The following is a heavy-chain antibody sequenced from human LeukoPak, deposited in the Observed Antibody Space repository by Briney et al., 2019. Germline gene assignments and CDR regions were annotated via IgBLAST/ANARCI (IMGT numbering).Heavy chain of an antibody. CDR2: FDPEDGET. J-gene: IGHJ3*02. D-gene: IGHD3-3*01. V-gene: IGHV1-24*01. CDR1: GYTLTELS. CDR3: ATDRNHDFWSGSRLGAFDI. Sequence: GASVKVSCKVSGYTLTELSMHWVRQAPGKGLEWMGGFDPEDGETIYAQKFQGRVTMTEDTSTDTAYMELSSLRSEDTAVYYCATDRNHDFWSGSRLGAFDIWGQGTMVTVSS.